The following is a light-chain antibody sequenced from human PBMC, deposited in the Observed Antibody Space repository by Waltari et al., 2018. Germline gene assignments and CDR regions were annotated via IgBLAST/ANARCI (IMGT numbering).Light chain of an antibody. Sequence: QSALTQPASVSGSPGQSITISCPGPTPDLGGYNYVSRYQQHPGKAPKLMIYEVSNRPSGVSNRFSGSKSGNTASLTISGLQAEDEADYYCSSYTSSSTLYVFGTGTKVTVL. V-gene: IGLV2-14*01. CDR2: EVS. CDR3: SSYTSSSTLYV. J-gene: IGLJ1*01. CDR1: TPDLGGYNY.